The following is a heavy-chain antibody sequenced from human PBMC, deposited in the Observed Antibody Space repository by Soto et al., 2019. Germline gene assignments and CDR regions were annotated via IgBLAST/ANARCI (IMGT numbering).Heavy chain of an antibody. CDR3: ARARRKLLSPYYYDGKDV. V-gene: IGHV4-31*03. D-gene: IGHD2-21*02. CDR1: GGSISSGGYY. Sequence: QVQLQESGPGLVKPSQTLSLTCTVSGGSISSGGYYWSWIRQHPGKGLEWIGYIYYSGSTYYNPSLKSRVTISVDTSKNQFSLKLSSVTAADTAVYYCARARRKLLSPYYYDGKDVWGQGTPVTVSS. CDR2: IYYSGST. J-gene: IGHJ6*02.